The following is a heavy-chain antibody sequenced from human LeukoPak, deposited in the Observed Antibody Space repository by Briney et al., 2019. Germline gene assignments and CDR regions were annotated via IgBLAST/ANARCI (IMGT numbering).Heavy chain of an antibody. D-gene: IGHD3-10*01. CDR2: ISYSGST. Sequence: SETLSLTCTLSGDPISSYHWTWIRQSPGKGLEWIGYISYSGSTNSNPSLKSRVTMSVDTSKNQFSLKLNSVTAADTAVYYCARSIILVRGIIYFFYYYMDVWGKGPRSPSP. J-gene: IGHJ6*03. V-gene: IGHV4-59*01. CDR1: GDPISSYH. CDR3: ARSIILVRGIIYFFYYYMDV.